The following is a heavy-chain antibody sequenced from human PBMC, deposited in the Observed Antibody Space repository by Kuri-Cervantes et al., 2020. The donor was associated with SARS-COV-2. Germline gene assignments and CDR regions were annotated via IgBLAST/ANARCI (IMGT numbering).Heavy chain of an antibody. J-gene: IGHJ6*03. CDR3: ARVACSSSNCAIYYYYMDV. V-gene: IGHV3-23*01. D-gene: IGHD2-2*01. CDR2: ISGGGGGT. CDR1: AFTFSNHA. Sequence: GGSLRLSCAASAFTFSNHAMSWVRQAPGGGLEWVAGISGGGGGTYYADSVKGRFTISRDNAKNSLYLQMNSLRAEDTAVYYCARVACSSSNCAIYYYYMDVWGKGTTVTVSS.